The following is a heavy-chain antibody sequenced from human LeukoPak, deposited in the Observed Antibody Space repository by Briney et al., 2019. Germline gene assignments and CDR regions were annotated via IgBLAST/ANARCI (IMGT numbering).Heavy chain of an antibody. CDR3: AQGYSSGWYPY. D-gene: IGHD6-19*01. CDR1: GFTISNYG. V-gene: IGHV3-23*01. Sequence: PGGSLRLSCAVSGFTISNYGMSWVRQAPGKGLEWISAISVDGEIAYYADSVKGRFIISRDNSKNTQYLRMSSLRAEDTAVYYCAQGYSSGWYPYWGRGSLVSVSS. J-gene: IGHJ4*02. CDR2: ISVDGEIA.